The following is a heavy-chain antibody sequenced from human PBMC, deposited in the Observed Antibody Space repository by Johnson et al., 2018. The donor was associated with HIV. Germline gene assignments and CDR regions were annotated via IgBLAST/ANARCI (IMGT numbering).Heavy chain of an antibody. Sequence: QVQLVESGGGVVQPGRSLRLSCAASGFTFSSYGMHWVRQAPGKGLEWVAFIRYDGTNNFYADSVKGRFTVSRDNSKNTLYLEANSLGPEDTATYYCAKGSTPTMIIVVISAFDIWGQGTVVAVSS. V-gene: IGHV3-30*02. CDR3: AKGSTPTMIIVVISAFDI. CDR2: IRYDGTNN. CDR1: GFTFSSYG. D-gene: IGHD3-22*01. J-gene: IGHJ3*02.